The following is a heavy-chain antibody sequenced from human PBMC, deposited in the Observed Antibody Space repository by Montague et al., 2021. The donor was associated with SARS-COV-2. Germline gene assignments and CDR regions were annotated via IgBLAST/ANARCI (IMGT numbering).Heavy chain of an antibody. CDR1: GGSFSGYY. V-gene: IGHV4-34*01. CDR3: AGGRDKSTFTYSGMDV. D-gene: IGHD2-2*01. Sequence: SETLSLTCAVYGGSFSGYYWSWIRQPPGKGLEWIGGINPSGSTNYNPSLKSRVTMSVDTSKNQFSLKLSSVTAADTAVYYCAGGRDKSTFTYSGMDVWGQGTTVTVSS. J-gene: IGHJ6*02. CDR2: INPSGST.